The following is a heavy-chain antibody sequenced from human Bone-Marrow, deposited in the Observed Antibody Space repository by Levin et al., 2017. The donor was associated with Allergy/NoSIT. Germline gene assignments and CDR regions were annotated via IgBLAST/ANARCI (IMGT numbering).Heavy chain of an antibody. D-gene: IGHD3-3*01. CDR2: IKQDASEK. V-gene: IGHV3-7*01. Sequence: GESLKISCAASGFSFSSYWMNWVRQAPGKGLEWVANIKQDASEKYYVDSVKGRFTISRDNAKNSLYLQMNSLRAEDTAVYYCARDFVDYDFLSGYQAYHYGVDVWGLGTTVTVSS. J-gene: IGHJ6*02. CDR1: GFSFSSYW. CDR3: ARDFVDYDFLSGYQAYHYGVDV.